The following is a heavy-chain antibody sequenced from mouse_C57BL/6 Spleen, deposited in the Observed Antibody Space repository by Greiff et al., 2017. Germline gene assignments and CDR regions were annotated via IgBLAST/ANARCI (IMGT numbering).Heavy chain of an antibody. CDR2: IDPSDSYT. CDR3: ARSVGSSDY. Sequence: QVQLQQPGAELVKPGASVKLSCKASGYTFTSYWMQWVKQRPGQGLEWIGEIDPSDSYTNYNQKFKGKATLTVDTSSSTAYMQLSSLTSEDSAVYYCARSVGSSDYWGQGTTLTVSS. V-gene: IGHV1-50*01. J-gene: IGHJ2*01. D-gene: IGHD1-1*01. CDR1: GYTFTSYW.